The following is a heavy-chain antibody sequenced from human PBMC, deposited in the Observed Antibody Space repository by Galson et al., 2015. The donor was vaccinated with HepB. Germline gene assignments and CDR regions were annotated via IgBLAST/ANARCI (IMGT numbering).Heavy chain of an antibody. Sequence: SLRLSCAASGFTFDDYGMSWVRQAPGKGLEWVSGINWNGGSTGYADSVKGRFTISRDNAKNSLYLQMNSLRAEDTALYYCAREVDSWSGAGYFDYWGQGTLVTVSS. D-gene: IGHD3-3*01. CDR2: INWNGGST. V-gene: IGHV3-20*04. J-gene: IGHJ4*02. CDR1: GFTFDDYG. CDR3: AREVDSWSGAGYFDY.